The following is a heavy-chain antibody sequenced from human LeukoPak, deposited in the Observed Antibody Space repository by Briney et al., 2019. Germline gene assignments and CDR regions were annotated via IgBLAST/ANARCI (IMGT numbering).Heavy chain of an antibody. CDR3: ARRPAEGVWAGSGRGGMDV. CDR1: GYTFTGYY. J-gene: IGHJ6*02. CDR2: INPNSGGT. V-gene: IGHV1-2*06. D-gene: IGHD3-16*01. Sequence: VASVKVSCKASGYTFTGYYMHWVRQAPGQGLEWMGRINPNSGGTNYAQKFQGRVTMTRDTSISTAYMELSRLRSDDTAVYYCARRPAEGVWAGSGRGGMDVWGQGTTVTVSS.